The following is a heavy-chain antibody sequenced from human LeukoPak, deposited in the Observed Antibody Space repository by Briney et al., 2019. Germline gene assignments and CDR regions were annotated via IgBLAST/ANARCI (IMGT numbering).Heavy chain of an antibody. CDR1: GGSISSYY. V-gene: IGHV4-4*07. CDR3: VRGEANSGYPDY. D-gene: IGHD3-22*01. CDR2: IHSSGII. J-gene: IGHJ4*02. Sequence: PSETLSLTCTVSGGSISSYYWSWIRQPAGKAPEWIGRIHSSGIINYNPPLKSRVTISLDYSNNQVSLKLNYVTAADTAVYYCVRGEANSGYPDYWGQGTPATVSS.